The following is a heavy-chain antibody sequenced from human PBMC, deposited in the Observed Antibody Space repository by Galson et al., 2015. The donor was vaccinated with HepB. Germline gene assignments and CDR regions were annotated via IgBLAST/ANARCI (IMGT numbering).Heavy chain of an antibody. CDR2: ISYDGSNK. D-gene: IGHD6-19*01. V-gene: IGHV3-30*04. Sequence: SLRLSCAASGFTFSSYAMHWVRQAPGKGLEWVAVISYDGSNKYYADSVKGRFTISRDNSKNTLYLQMNSLRAEDTAVYYCASPRGGIAVAGLDYWGQGTLVTVSS. J-gene: IGHJ4*02. CDR1: GFTFSSYA. CDR3: ASPRGGIAVAGLDY.